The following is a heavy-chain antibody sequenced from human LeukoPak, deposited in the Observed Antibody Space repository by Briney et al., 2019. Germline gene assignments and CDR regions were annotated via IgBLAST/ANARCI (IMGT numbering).Heavy chain of an antibody. CDR2: IYHSGST. Sequence: SETLSLTCSVSGYSISSGNYWGWIRLPPGKGLQWIGSIYHSGSTYYNPSLKSRVTISVDTSKNQFSLKLSSVTAADTAVYYCARDIETSVGKGSFFDYWGQGTLVTVSS. V-gene: IGHV4-38-2*02. CDR3: ARDIETSVGKGSFFDY. D-gene: IGHD3-10*01. CDR1: GYSISSGNY. J-gene: IGHJ4*02.